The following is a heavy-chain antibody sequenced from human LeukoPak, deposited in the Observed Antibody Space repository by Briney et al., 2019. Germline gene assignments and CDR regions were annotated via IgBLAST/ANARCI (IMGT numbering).Heavy chain of an antibody. CDR3: ARDSGTTGEVKFDP. Sequence: SGTLSLTCTVSGGSISSYYWSWIRQPAGTALEWIGRIYTSGTITYNPSLKSRVTMSVDTSKNQFSLKLSSGTAADTAVYYCARDSGTTGEVKFDPWGQGTLVTVSS. CDR2: IYTSGTI. V-gene: IGHV4-4*07. J-gene: IGHJ5*02. CDR1: GGSISSYY. D-gene: IGHD3-10*01.